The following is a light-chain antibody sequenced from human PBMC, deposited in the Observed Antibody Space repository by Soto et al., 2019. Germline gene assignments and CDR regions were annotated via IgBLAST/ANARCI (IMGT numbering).Light chain of an antibody. Sequence: EIVLTQSPATLSLSPGERATLSCRASQSVSSSLGWYQQKPGQAPRLLIYDASTRATGIPDRFSGSGSETEFTLTISSLQSEDYAIYYCQQYNNWPPWTFGQGTKVDIK. CDR1: QSVSSS. J-gene: IGKJ1*01. V-gene: IGKV3-15*01. CDR3: QQYNNWPPWT. CDR2: DAS.